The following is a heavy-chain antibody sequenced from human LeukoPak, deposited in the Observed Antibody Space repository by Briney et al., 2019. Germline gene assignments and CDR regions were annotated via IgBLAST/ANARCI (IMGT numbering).Heavy chain of an antibody. CDR3: AKVVVGDGLGPANYTLFDY. CDR2: ISYDGSNK. J-gene: IGHJ4*02. Sequence: GGSLRLSCVASGFTFSSYGMHWVRQAPGKGLEWVAVISYDGSNKYYADSVKGRFTISRDNSKNTLYLQMNSLRAEDTAVYYCAKVVVGDGLGPANYTLFDYWGQGTLVTVSS. D-gene: IGHD1-26*01. V-gene: IGHV3-30*18. CDR1: GFTFSSYG.